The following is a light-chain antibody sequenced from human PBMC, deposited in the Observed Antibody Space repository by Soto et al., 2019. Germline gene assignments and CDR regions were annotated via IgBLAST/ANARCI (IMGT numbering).Light chain of an antibody. V-gene: IGLV2-14*03. CDR1: SSDVGGYNF. CDR2: EVS. J-gene: IGLJ1*01. Sequence: QSVLTQPASVFVSPGQSITISCTGTSSDVGGYNFVSWYQQHPGKAPKLMIYEVSNRPSGVSNRFSGSKSGNTASLTISGLQPEDEADYYCSSYTTSSTVVFGTGTKVT. CDR3: SSYTTSSTVV.